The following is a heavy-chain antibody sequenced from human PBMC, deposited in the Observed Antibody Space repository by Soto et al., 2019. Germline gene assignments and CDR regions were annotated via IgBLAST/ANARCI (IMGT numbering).Heavy chain of an antibody. V-gene: IGHV4-59*01. J-gene: IGHJ5*02. Sequence: QVQLQESGPGLVKPSETLSLTCTVSGGSISSYYWSWIRQPPGKGLEWIGYIYYSGSTNYNPSLKSRVTISVATSTHQFSLKLSSVTAADTAVYYCARPLFGRGNWFDPWGQGTLVTVSS. CDR3: ARPLFGRGNWFDP. CDR1: GGSISSYY. D-gene: IGHD3-10*01. CDR2: IYYSGST.